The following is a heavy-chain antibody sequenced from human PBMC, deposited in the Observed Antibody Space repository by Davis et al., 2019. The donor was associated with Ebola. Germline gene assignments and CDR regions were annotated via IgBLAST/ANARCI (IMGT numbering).Heavy chain of an antibody. CDR2: TRNKANGHTT. J-gene: IGHJ4*02. Sequence: PGGSLRLSCAASGFTLSDHYMDWVRQAPGKGLEWVGRTRNKANGHTTEYAASVKGRFTVSRDDSKNSLYLQMNTLGTEDTAVYYCAKAGSSGWRDFDYWGQGTLVTVSS. D-gene: IGHD6-25*01. CDR1: GFTLSDHY. V-gene: IGHV3-72*01. CDR3: AKAGSSGWRDFDY.